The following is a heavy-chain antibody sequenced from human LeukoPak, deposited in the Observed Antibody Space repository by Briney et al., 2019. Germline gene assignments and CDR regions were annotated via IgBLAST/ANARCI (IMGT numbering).Heavy chain of an antibody. V-gene: IGHV3-20*04. Sequence: GGSLRLSCAASGFTFDDYGMSWVRQAPGKGLEWVSGINWNGGSTYYADSVKGRFTISRDNSKNTLYLQMNSLRAEDTAVYYCAKAALGNTNYYYGMDVWGQGTTVTVSS. CDR1: GFTFDDYG. CDR3: AKAALGNTNYYYGMDV. J-gene: IGHJ6*02. D-gene: IGHD3-16*01. CDR2: INWNGGST.